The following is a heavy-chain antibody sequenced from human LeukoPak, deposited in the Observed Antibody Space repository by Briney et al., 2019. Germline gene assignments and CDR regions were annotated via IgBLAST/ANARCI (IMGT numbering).Heavy chain of an antibody. CDR2: IYYSWST. V-gene: IGHV4-59*08. D-gene: IGHD3-22*01. CDR1: GGSISSYY. CDR3: ARNTYYYDSSGYYYYYYYGMDV. J-gene: IGHJ6*02. Sequence: SETLSLTCTVSGGSISSYYWSWIRQPPGEGLEWIGYIYYSWSTNYNPSLKSRVTISVDTSKNQFSLKLSSVTAADTAVYYCARNTYYYDSSGYYYYYYYGMDVWGQGTTVTVSS.